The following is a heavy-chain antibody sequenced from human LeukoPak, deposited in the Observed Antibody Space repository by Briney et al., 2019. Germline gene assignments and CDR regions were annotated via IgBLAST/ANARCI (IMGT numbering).Heavy chain of an antibody. V-gene: IGHV3-7*03. CDR3: ATRGITMVRGVIGDY. J-gene: IGHJ4*02. D-gene: IGHD3-10*01. CDR2: IKQDGSEK. CDR1: GFTFSSYG. Sequence: GGSLRLSCAASGFTFSSYGMHWVRQAPGKGLEWVANIKQDGSEKYYVDSVKGRFTISRDNAKNSLYLQMNSLRAEDTAVYYCATRGITMVRGVIGDYWGQGTLVTVSS.